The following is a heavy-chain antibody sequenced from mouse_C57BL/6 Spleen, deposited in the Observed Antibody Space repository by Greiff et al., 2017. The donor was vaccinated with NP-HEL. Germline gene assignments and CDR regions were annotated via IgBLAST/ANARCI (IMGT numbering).Heavy chain of an antibody. CDR3: VRRDYFDY. Sequence: DVKLVESEGGLVQPGSSMKLSCAASGFSFNTYAMNWVRQAPGKGLEWVARIRSKSNNYATYYADSVKDRFTISRDGSESMLYLQRNNLETEDTAMYYCVRRDYFDYWGKGTTLTVSS. V-gene: IGHV10-1*01. J-gene: IGHJ2*01. CDR1: GFSFNTYA. CDR2: IRSKSNNYAT.